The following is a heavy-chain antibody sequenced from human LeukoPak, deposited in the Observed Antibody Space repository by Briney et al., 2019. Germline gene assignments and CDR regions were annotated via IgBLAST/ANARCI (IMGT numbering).Heavy chain of an antibody. CDR1: GGTFSSYA. CDR3: ARRNCSGGSRYRWRPPYYYGMDV. CDR2: IIPIFGTA. V-gene: IGHV1-69*06. J-gene: IGHJ6*04. Sequence: SVKVSCRASGGTFSSYAISWVRQAPGQGLEWMGGIIPIFGTANYAQKFQGRVTITADKSTSTAYMELSSLRSEDTAVYYCARRNCSGGSRYRWRPPYYYGMDVWGKGTTVTVSS. D-gene: IGHD2-15*01.